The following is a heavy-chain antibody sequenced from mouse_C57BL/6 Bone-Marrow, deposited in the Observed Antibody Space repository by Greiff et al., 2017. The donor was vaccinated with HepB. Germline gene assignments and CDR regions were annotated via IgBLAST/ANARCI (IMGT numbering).Heavy chain of an antibody. J-gene: IGHJ4*01. D-gene: IGHD2-13*01. CDR2: IYPRSGNT. V-gene: IGHV1-81*01. CDR3: ATIYDDDYDIYYYAMDY. CDR1: GYTFTSYG. Sequence: QVQLQQSGAELARPGASVKLSCKASGYTFTSYGISWVKQRTGQGLEWIGEIYPRSGNTYYNEKFKGKATLTADKSSSTAYMELRSLTSEDSAVYFCATIYDDDYDIYYYAMDYWGQGTSVTVSS.